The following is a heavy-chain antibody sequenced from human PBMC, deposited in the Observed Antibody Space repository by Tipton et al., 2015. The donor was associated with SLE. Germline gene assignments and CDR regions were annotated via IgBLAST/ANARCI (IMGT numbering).Heavy chain of an antibody. J-gene: IGHJ4*02. D-gene: IGHD1-1*01. V-gene: IGHV3-11*04. CDR3: ARANQLEHGFDY. CDR1: GFTFGDFY. CDR2: ISSAGATI. Sequence: SLRLSCVASGFTFGDFYMSWIRQAPGKGLEWVSYISSAGATIHYADSVKGRFTISRDNAKNSLYLQLSSLRAEDTAVYYCARANQLEHGFDYWGQGTLVTVSS.